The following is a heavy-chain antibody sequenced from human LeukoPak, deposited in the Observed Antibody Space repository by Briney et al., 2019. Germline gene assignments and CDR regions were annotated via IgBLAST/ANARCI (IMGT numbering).Heavy chain of an antibody. J-gene: IGHJ4*02. CDR2: ISGSGGST. V-gene: IGHV3-23*01. CDR3: AKDRSGTYYYDSSGYYG. D-gene: IGHD3-22*01. Sequence: GGSLRLSCAASGFTFSSYAMSWVRQAPGKGLEWVSAISGSGGSTYYADSVKGRFTISRDNSKNTLYLQMNSLRAEDTAVYYCAKDRSGTYYYDSSGYYGWGQGTLVTVSS. CDR1: GFTFSSYA.